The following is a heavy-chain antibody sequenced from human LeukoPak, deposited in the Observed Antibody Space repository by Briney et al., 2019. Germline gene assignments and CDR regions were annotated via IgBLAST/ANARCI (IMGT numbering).Heavy chain of an antibody. CDR2: IIPIFGTA. Sequence: ASVKVSCKASGGTFSSYAISWVRQTPGQGLEWMGGIIPIFGTANYAQKFQGRVTITADESTSTAYMELSSLRSEDTAVYYCASLGRMYQLLYAFDIWGQGTMVTVSS. V-gene: IGHV1-69*13. D-gene: IGHD2-2*01. J-gene: IGHJ3*02. CDR3: ASLGRMYQLLYAFDI. CDR1: GGTFSSYA.